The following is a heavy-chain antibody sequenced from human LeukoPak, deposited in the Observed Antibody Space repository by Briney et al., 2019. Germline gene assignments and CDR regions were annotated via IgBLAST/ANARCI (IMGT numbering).Heavy chain of an antibody. CDR3: ARGLWSGSFNFDY. CDR2: IIPIFGIA. J-gene: IGHJ4*02. CDR1: GGTFSSYA. V-gene: IGHV1-69*05. D-gene: IGHD3-3*01. Sequence: ASVKVSCKASGGTFSSYAISWVRQAPGQGLEWMGGIIPIFGIANYAQKFQGRVTITTDESTSTAYMELSSLRSEDTAVYYCARGLWSGSFNFDYWGQGTLVTVSS.